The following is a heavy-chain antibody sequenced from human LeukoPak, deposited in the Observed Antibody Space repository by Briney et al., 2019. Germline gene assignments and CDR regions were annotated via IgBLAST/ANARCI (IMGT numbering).Heavy chain of an antibody. CDR3: TKDVGVILFDY. CDR2: ISNSGGST. V-gene: IGHV3-23*01. Sequence: GGPLRLSCAASGFTFSDYAMSWVRQAPGKGLEWVSTISNSGGSTHYADSLKGRFTISRDNSKSTLYLQMNSLRAEDTAIYYCTKDVGVILFDYWGQGTLVTVSS. J-gene: IGHJ4*02. D-gene: IGHD3-16*01. CDR1: GFTFSDYA.